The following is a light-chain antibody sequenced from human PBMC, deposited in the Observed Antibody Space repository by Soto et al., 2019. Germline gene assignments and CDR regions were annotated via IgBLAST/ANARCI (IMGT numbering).Light chain of an antibody. CDR2: DAS. CDR1: QNIRGW. Sequence: DIRMTQSPSTLSSSAGDRVTLTCRASQNIRGWLAWYQQKPGKAPKLLIYDASNLATGVPSRFSGSGSGTEFTPTIISLQPDDFATDYCLQYNSYSWTFGQGTTVAIK. CDR3: LQYNSYSWT. V-gene: IGKV1-5*01. J-gene: IGKJ1*01.